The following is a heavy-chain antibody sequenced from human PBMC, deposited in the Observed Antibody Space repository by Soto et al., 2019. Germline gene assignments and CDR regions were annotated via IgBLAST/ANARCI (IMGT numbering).Heavy chain of an antibody. V-gene: IGHV1-2*02. D-gene: IGHD1-26*01. Sequence: ASVKVSCKASGYTFTGYFIHWVRQAPGQGLEWMGWINPRSGDTNYAQNFQGRVTMTRDTSITTAYMELSTLRSDDTAVYYCAKGWEVIMGAHYWGQGTLVTVSS. J-gene: IGHJ4*02. CDR1: GYTFTGYF. CDR2: INPRSGDT. CDR3: AKGWEVIMGAHY.